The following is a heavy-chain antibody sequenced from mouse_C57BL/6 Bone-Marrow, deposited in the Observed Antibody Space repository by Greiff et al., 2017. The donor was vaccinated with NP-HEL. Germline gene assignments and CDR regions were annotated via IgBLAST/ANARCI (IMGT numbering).Heavy chain of an antibody. D-gene: IGHD1-1*01. CDR2: IYPRSGNT. CDR3: ARQTPNYYGSSYDFDY. V-gene: IGHV1-81*01. CDR1: GYTFTSYG. Sequence: QVQLQQSGAELARPGASVKLSCKASGYTFTSYGISWVKQRTGQGLEWIGEIYPRSGNTYYNEKFKGKATLTADKSSSTAYMELRSLTSEDSAVYFCARQTPNYYGSSYDFDYWGQGTTLTVSS. J-gene: IGHJ2*01.